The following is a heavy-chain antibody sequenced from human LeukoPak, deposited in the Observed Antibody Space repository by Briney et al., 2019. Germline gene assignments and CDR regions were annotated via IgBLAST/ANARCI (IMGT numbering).Heavy chain of an antibody. CDR3: ARERIGSNDAFDI. CDR1: GDSISTYY. CDR2: IYYSGST. D-gene: IGHD2-21*01. J-gene: IGHJ3*02. Sequence: SETLSLTCTVSGDSISTYYWSWIRQPPGKGLEWIGYIYYSGSTNYNPSLKSRVTISVDTSRNQFSLKLSSVTAADTAVYYCARERIGSNDAFDIWGQGTMVTVSS. V-gene: IGHV4-59*01.